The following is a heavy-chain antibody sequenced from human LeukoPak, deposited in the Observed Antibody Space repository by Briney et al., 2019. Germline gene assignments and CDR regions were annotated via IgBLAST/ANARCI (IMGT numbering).Heavy chain of an antibody. J-gene: IGHJ5*02. D-gene: IGHD3-10*01. Sequence: SETLSLACTVSGGSISSENYYWGWMRQTPGKGLDWIGSIYDSASTNYNPSLKSRVTMSVDTSKNQFSLKLSSVTAADTAVYYCARMSRYYSSWFDPWGQGTLVTVSS. CDR2: IYDSAST. CDR3: ARMSRYYSSWFDP. V-gene: IGHV4-39*07. CDR1: GGSISSENYY.